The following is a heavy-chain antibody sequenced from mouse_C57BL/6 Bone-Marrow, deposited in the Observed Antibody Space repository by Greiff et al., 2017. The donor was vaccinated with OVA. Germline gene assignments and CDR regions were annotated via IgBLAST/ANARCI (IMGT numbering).Heavy chain of an antibody. CDR3: ARKSNYVAWFAY. CDR2: IWSGGST. D-gene: IGHD2-5*01. V-gene: IGHV2-2*01. Sequence: QVQLKQSGPGLVQPSQSLSITCTVSGFSLTSYGVHWVRQSPGKGLEWLGVIWSGGSTDYTAAFISRLGISKDNSKRQVCFKMNSLQADDTAIDYCARKSNYVAWFAYWGQGTLVTVSA. J-gene: IGHJ3*01. CDR1: GFSLTSYG.